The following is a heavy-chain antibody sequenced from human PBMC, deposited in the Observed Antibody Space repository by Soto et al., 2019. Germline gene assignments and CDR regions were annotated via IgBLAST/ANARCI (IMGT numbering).Heavy chain of an antibody. Sequence: QVQLVQSGAEVKKPGASVKVSCKACGYTFTGYYMHWVRQAPGQGLEWMGWINPNSGGTNYAQKFQGRVTMTRDTSISTAYMELSRLRSDDTAVYYCARDYRTWYYDSSGPPYNWFDPWGQGTLVTVSS. CDR2: INPNSGGT. J-gene: IGHJ5*02. CDR1: GYTFTGYY. CDR3: ARDYRTWYYDSSGPPYNWFDP. D-gene: IGHD3-22*01. V-gene: IGHV1-2*02.